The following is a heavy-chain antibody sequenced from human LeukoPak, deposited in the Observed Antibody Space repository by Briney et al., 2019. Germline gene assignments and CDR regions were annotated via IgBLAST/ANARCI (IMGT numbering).Heavy chain of an antibody. Sequence: ASVKVSCKASGYTFTGYYMHWVRQAPGQGLEWMGWINPNSGGTNYAQKFQGRVTMTRDTSISTAYMELSRLRSDDTAVYYCARVAIWEYWFDPWGQGTLVTVSS. CDR3: ARVAIWEYWFDP. J-gene: IGHJ5*02. V-gene: IGHV1-2*02. D-gene: IGHD1-26*01. CDR2: INPNSGGT. CDR1: GYTFTGYY.